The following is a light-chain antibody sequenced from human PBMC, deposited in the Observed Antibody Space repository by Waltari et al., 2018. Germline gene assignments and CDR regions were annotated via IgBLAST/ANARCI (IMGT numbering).Light chain of an antibody. CDR3: AAWDDSLSGPV. CDR2: RNN. J-gene: IGLJ2*01. V-gene: IGLV1-47*01. Sequence: QSVLTQPPSTSGTPGQRVTISCSGSSSNIGSNFVYWYQHLPGTAPNLLIYRNNQRPSGVPDRFSGSKSGTSASLAISGLRSEDEADYYCAAWDDSLSGPVFGGGTKLTVL. CDR1: SSNIGSNF.